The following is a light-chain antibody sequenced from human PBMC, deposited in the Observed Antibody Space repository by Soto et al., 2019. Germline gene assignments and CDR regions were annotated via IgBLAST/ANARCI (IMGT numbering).Light chain of an antibody. CDR2: GAS. CDR3: QQYNNWRGT. V-gene: IGKV3-15*01. Sequence: EIVMTQSPATLSVSPGERATLSCRASQSVSSNLAWYQQKPGQAPRLLIYGASTRATGIPARFSGSGSGTEFTLTISSLQSGDFAVYYCQQYNNWRGTFGQGTKVEIK. CDR1: QSVSSN. J-gene: IGKJ1*01.